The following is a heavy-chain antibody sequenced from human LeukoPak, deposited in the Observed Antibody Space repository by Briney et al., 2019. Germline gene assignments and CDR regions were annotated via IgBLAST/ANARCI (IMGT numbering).Heavy chain of an antibody. CDR2: INPNSGGT. V-gene: IGHV1-2*02. Sequence: ASVKVSCKASGYTFTGYYMHWVRQAPGQGLEWMGWINPNSGGTNYAQKFQGRVTMTRDTSISTAYTELSRLRSDDTAVYYCAREVTDYYGSGSYFWFDPWGQGTLVTVSS. J-gene: IGHJ5*02. CDR3: AREVTDYYGSGSYFWFDP. D-gene: IGHD3-10*01. CDR1: GYTFTGYY.